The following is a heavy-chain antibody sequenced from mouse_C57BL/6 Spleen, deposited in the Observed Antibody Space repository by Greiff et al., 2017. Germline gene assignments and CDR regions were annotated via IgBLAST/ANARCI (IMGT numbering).Heavy chain of an antibody. D-gene: IGHD1-1*01. CDR2: IYPRSGNT. Sequence: QVQLQQSGAELARPGASVKLSCKASGYTFTSYGISWVKQRTGQGLEWIGEIYPRSGNTYYNEKFKGKATLTADKSSSTAYIELRSLTSEDSAVSFCARWFITTGGLDYWGQGTTLTVSS. J-gene: IGHJ2*01. CDR1: GYTFTSYG. V-gene: IGHV1-81*01. CDR3: ARWFITTGGLDY.